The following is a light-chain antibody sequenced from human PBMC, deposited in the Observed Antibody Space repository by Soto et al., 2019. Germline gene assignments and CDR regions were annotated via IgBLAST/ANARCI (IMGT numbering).Light chain of an antibody. Sequence: SALTQPASVSWSPGQSITLSCSGTSSAVGDYNFASWYQQHPDKAPKLMLSEVSNRPSGVSDRFSGSKSGNTASLTISGLQAEDEADYYCASLTSSNFVFGTWTKVTVL. CDR2: EVS. CDR3: ASLTSSNFV. J-gene: IGLJ1*01. CDR1: SSAVGDYNF. V-gene: IGLV2-14*01.